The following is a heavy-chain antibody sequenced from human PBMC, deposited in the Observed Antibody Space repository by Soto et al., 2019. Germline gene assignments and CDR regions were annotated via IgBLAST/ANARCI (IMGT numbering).Heavy chain of an antibody. CDR1: GGTFSSYA. D-gene: IGHD1-26*01. CDR2: IIPIFGTA. Sequence: QVQLVQSGAEVKKPGSSVKVSCKASGGTFSSYAISWVRQAPGQGLEWMGGIIPIFGTADYAQKFQGRVTSTADESTSTAYMELSSLRSEDKAVYYCAGHSGSSPEGRYYYGMDVWGQGTTVTVSS. J-gene: IGHJ6*02. CDR3: AGHSGSSPEGRYYYGMDV. V-gene: IGHV1-69*12.